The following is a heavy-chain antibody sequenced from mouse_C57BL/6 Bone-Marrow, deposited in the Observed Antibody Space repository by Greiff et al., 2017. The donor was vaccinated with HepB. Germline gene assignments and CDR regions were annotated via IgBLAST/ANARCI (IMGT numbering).Heavy chain of an antibody. D-gene: IGHD1-1*01. CDR3: ATGLRPFAY. Sequence: EVQLQQSGPELVKPGASVKIPCKASGYTFTDYNMDWVKQSHGKSLEWIGDINPNNGGTIYNQKFKGKATLTVDKSSSTAYMELRSLTSEDTAVYYCATGLRPFAYWGQGTLVTVSA. J-gene: IGHJ3*01. CDR2: INPNNGGT. CDR1: GYTFTDYN. V-gene: IGHV1-18*01.